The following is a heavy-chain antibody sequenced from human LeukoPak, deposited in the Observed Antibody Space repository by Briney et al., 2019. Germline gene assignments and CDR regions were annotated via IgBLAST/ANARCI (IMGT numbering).Heavy chain of an antibody. J-gene: IGHJ4*02. D-gene: IGHD6-19*01. CDR3: ARDWAIAVAGNPKDH. Sequence: ASVKVSCKASGYTFTSYYMHWVRQAPGQGLEWMGIINPSGGSTSYAQKFQGRVTTTRDTSTSTVYMELSSLRSEDTAVYYCARDWAIAVAGNPKDHWGQGTLVTVSS. CDR1: GYTFTSYY. CDR2: INPSGGST. V-gene: IGHV1-46*01.